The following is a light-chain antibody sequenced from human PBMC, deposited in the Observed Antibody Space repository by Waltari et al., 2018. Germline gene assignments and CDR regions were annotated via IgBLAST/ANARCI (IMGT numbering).Light chain of an antibody. CDR1: QSISNW. J-gene: IGKJ2*01. Sequence: DIQMTQSPSSLSAFVGDTVTITCRASQSISNWLAWYQQKPGKPPILLIYKASISKSGVPSRFSGSGSGTQFTLTISSLQPGDVATYYCQQYNTYSSFGQGTNLEIK. CDR2: KAS. V-gene: IGKV1-5*03. CDR3: QQYNTYSS.